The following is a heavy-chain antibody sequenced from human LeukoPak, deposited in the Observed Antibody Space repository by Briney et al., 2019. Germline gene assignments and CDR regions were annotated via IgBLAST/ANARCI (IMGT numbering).Heavy chain of an antibody. J-gene: IGHJ4*02. V-gene: IGHV1-3*01. CDR3: ARSDICSSTSCSPHFVY. D-gene: IGHD2-2*01. Sequence: ASVKVSCKASGYTFTSYAMHWVRQAPGQRLEWMGWINAGNGNTKYSQKFQGRVTITRDTSASTAYMELSSLRSEDTAVYYCARSDICSSTSCSPHFVYWGQGTLVTVSS. CDR1: GYTFTSYA. CDR2: INAGNGNT.